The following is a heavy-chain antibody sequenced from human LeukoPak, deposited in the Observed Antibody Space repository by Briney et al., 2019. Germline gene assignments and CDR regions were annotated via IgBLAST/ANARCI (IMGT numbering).Heavy chain of an antibody. J-gene: IGHJ4*02. CDR3: ARVADYCSSTSCYLFDY. D-gene: IGHD2-2*01. CDR2: INPSGGST. Sequence: ASVKVSCKASGYTFTSYYMHWVRQAPGQGLEWMGIINPSGGSTSYAQRFQGRVTMTRDTSTSTVYMELSRLRSEDTAAYYCARVADYCSSTSCYLFDYWGQGTLVTVSS. V-gene: IGHV1-46*01. CDR1: GYTFTSYY.